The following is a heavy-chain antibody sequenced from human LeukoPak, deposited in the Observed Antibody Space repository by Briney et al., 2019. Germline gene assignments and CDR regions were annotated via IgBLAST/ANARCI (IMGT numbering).Heavy chain of an antibody. CDR2: LNTDGSST. J-gene: IGHJ4*02. Sequence: GGSLRLSCAASGFSFSSYWMHWVRQAPGNGLVWVSRLNTDGSSTNYADSVKGRFTISRDNAKNTLYLQMNSLRAEDTAVYYCVREKGSSFESWGQGTLVTVSS. CDR1: GFSFSSYW. CDR3: VREKGSSFES. V-gene: IGHV3-74*01. D-gene: IGHD2-15*01.